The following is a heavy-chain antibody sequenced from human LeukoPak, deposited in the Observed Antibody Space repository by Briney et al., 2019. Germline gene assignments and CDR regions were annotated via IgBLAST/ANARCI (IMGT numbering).Heavy chain of an antibody. Sequence: GASVKVSYKASGYTFTVYYIHWVRQARGQGLEWMGWINSNGGDTNYAQKFQGRVTMTRDTSISTAYMELSRLTSDDTAVYYCARDGTFDIWGQGTMVTVSS. J-gene: IGHJ3*02. V-gene: IGHV1-2*02. CDR3: ARDGTFDI. CDR2: INSNGGDT. CDR1: GYTFTVYY.